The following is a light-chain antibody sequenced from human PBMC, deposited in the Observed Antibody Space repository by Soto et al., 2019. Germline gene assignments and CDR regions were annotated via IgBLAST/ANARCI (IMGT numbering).Light chain of an antibody. V-gene: IGKV1-5*01. CDR2: DAS. CDR1: QTISTW. CDR3: LQYSSHSWT. J-gene: IGKJ1*01. Sequence: DIQVTQSPPTLSASVGDRVTITCRASQTISTWMAWYQQKPGKAPKLLVYDASTLQSGVASRFSGSGSGTEFTLTISRLQPDDVATYYCLQYSSHSWTFGQGTRWIS.